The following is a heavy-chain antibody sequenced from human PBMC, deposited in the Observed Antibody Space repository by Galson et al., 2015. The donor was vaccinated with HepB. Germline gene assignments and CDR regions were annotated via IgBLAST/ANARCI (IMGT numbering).Heavy chain of an antibody. V-gene: IGHV1-2*02. Sequence: SVKVSCKASGYTFTGYCLHWVRQAPGQGLEWMGWINPISGGTNSAQKFRGRVTMTRDTSISTAYMELSGLRSDDTAMYYCARVPGLYFFDNWGQGTLVTVSS. CDR2: INPISGGT. CDR1: GYTFTGYC. D-gene: IGHD2/OR15-2a*01. J-gene: IGHJ4*02. CDR3: ARVPGLYFFDN.